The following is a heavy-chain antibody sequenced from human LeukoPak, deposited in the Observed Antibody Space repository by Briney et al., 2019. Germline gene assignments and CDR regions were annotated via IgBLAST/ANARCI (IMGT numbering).Heavy chain of an antibody. D-gene: IGHD6-13*01. CDR1: GFTFSNYA. V-gene: IGHV3-64D*06. CDR3: VKDPYSRSWGYFQH. J-gene: IGHJ1*01. CDR2: ISSNGGNT. Sequence: PGGSLRLSCSASGFTFSNYAMHWVRQAPGKGLECVSAISSNGGNTYYADSVKGRFTISRDNSKNTLHLQMSSLRAEDTAVYYCVKDPYSRSWGYFQHWGQGTLVTVSS.